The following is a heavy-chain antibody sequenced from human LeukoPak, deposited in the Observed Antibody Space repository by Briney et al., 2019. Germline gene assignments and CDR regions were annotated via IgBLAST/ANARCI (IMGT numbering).Heavy chain of an antibody. J-gene: IGHJ4*02. CDR2: IKQDGSAE. CDR1: GFTISNYW. CDR3: ARDLFDY. Sequence: GGSRRLSCAVSGFTISNYWMSWVRQAPGKGLEWVATIKQDGSAEFYVDSVKGRFTISRDSAKNSLYLQMNSLRDDDTAVYYCARDLFDYWGQGTLVTVSS. V-gene: IGHV3-7*01.